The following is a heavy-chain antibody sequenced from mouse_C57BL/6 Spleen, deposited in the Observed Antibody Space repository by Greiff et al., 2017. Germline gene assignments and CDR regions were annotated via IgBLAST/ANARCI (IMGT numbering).Heavy chain of an antibody. CDR2: IYPGDGDT. CDR1: GYAFSSYW. D-gene: IGHD1-1*01. Sequence: QVHVKQSGAELVKPGASVKISCKASGYAFSSYWMNWVKQRPGKGLEWIGQIYPGDGDTNYNGKFKGKATLTADKSSSTAYMQLSSLTSEDSAVYFCAITGSSPYWYFDVWGTGTTVTVSS. CDR3: AITGSSPYWYFDV. J-gene: IGHJ1*03. V-gene: IGHV1-80*01.